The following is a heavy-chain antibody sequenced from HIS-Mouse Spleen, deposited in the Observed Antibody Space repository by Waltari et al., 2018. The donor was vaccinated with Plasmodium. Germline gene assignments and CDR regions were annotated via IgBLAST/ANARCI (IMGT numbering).Heavy chain of an antibody. CDR3: ARGRRIVVVTAPRGFFDY. CDR2: IKHSGRT. D-gene: IGHD2-21*02. J-gene: IGHJ4*02. CDR1: GGSFSGYY. Sequence: QVQLQQWGAGLLKPSETLSLTCAVYGGSFSGYYWRWIRQPPGKGLEWIGEIKHSGRTNYNPSLKSRVTISVDTSKNQFSLKLSSVTAADTAVYYCARGRRIVVVTAPRGFFDYWGQGTLVTVSS. V-gene: IGHV4-34*01.